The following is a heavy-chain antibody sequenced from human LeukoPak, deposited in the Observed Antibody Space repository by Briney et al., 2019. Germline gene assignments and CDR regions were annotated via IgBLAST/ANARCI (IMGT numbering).Heavy chain of an antibody. CDR3: AKEHSY. Sequence: GGSLRLSCAASGFTFSSYGMTWVRQAPGKGLEWVSYISSSSSTIYYADSVKGRFTISRDNAKNSLYLQLNSLRAEDTAVYYCAKEHSYWGQGTLVTVSS. J-gene: IGHJ4*02. CDR2: ISSSSSTI. CDR1: GFTFSSYG. V-gene: IGHV3-48*01.